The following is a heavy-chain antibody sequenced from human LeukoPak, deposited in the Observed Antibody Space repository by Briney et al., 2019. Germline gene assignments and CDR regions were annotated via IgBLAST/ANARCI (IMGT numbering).Heavy chain of an antibody. J-gene: IGHJ3*02. CDR2: ISYDGSKQ. Sequence: GGSLRLSCAASGFTFSSYGMHWVRQAPGKGLEWVAVISYDGSKQYDADSVKGRFTISRDNSKNTLYLQMNSLKAEDTAVYYCAKAGDYGDYGAFDIWGQGTMVTVSS. CDR3: AKAGDYGDYGAFDI. CDR1: GFTFSSYG. D-gene: IGHD4-17*01. V-gene: IGHV3-30*18.